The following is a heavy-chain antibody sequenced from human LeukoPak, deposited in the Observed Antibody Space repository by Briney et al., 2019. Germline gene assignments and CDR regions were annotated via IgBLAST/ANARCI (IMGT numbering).Heavy chain of an antibody. CDR1: GFTFSDSW. D-gene: IGHD3-16*01. Sequence: GGSLRLSCAASGFTFSDSWMSWVRQAPGKGLQWVANMNQDGSAKGYVDSVKGRFTISRDNARNSLYLQMSSLRPEDTAVYYCATYTHWVAGDVWGQGTTVTVSS. CDR2: MNQDGSAK. CDR3: ATYTHWVAGDV. J-gene: IGHJ6*02. V-gene: IGHV3-7*01.